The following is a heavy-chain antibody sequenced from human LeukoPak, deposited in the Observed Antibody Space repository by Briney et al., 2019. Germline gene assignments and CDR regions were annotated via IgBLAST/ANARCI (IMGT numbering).Heavy chain of an antibody. CDR1: GYTFTTYG. J-gene: IGHJ4*02. V-gene: IGHV1-18*01. Sequence: ASVKVSCKASGYTFTTYGFAWVRQAPGQGLEWMGWINPNDGNTDYAPNLQRRVTMTTDTSTSTAYMELRSLRSDDTAVYYCARDRLDLVTTIIFDYWGQGTPVTVSS. D-gene: IGHD5-12*01. CDR3: ARDRLDLVTTIIFDY. CDR2: INPNDGNT.